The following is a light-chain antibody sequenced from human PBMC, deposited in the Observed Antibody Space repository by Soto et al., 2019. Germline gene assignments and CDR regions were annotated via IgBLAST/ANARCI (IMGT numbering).Light chain of an antibody. CDR3: RQYRSYS. CDR2: AAS. J-gene: IGKJ1*01. Sequence: DIQVTQSPNSLSASVGVRITIACRASKTIKNYLNWYQQKPGKAPRLLIFAASNLETGVPSRFSGSGSGTEFTLTISSLQPDEFATYDCRQYRSYSVGQGTKLDVK. V-gene: IGKV1-5*01. CDR1: KTIKNY.